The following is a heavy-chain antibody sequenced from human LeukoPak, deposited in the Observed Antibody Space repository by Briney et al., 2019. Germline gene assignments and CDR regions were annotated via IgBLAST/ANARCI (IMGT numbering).Heavy chain of an antibody. CDR1: GFTFSSYA. V-gene: IGHV3-23*01. CDR3: AKDLDIVVVPSFDY. Sequence: GGSLRLSCAASGFTFSSYAMSWVRQAPGKGLEWVSAISGGGGSTYYADSVKGWSTVSRDNSKYTLYLQMNSLRAEDTAVYYCAKDLDIVVVPSFDYWGQGTLVTVSS. CDR2: ISGGGGST. D-gene: IGHD2-2*01. J-gene: IGHJ4*02.